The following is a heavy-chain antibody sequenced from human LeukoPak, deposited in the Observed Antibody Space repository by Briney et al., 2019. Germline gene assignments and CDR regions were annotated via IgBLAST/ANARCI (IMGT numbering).Heavy chain of an antibody. J-gene: IGHJ6*04. D-gene: IGHD2-2*01. V-gene: IGHV4-38-2*01. CDR2: IYHSGST. CDR1: GYSTSSGYY. Sequence: SETLSLTCAVSGYSTSSGYYWGWIRQPPGKGLEWIGSIYHSGSTYYNPSLKSRVTMSVDTSKNQLSLKLSSVTAADTAVYYCARVATRGHCSSTSCYGNYGMDVWGKGTTVTVSS. CDR3: ARVATRGHCSSTSCYGNYGMDV.